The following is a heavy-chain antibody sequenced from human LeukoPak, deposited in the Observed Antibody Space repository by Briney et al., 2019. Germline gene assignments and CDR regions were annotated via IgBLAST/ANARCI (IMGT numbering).Heavy chain of an antibody. CDR3: ARAYGDYVNYYYYGMDV. Sequence: ASVKVSCKASGYTVTDYYMHWVRQAPGQGLEWMGWINPNSGGTHYAQTFQGTVTMTRDTSISTAYMELSRLRPDDTAVYYCARAYGDYVNYYYYGMDVWGQGTTVTVSS. V-gene: IGHV1-2*02. CDR1: GYTVTDYY. J-gene: IGHJ6*02. CDR2: INPNSGGT. D-gene: IGHD4-17*01.